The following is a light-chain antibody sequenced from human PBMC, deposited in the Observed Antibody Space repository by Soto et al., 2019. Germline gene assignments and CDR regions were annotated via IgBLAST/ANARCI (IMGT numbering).Light chain of an antibody. CDR1: QSVSIN. CDR3: QHYKNWPPLYT. CDR2: GAS. Sequence: EIVMTQSPATLSVSPGERATLSCRASQSVSINLAWYQQNPGQAPMLLIYGASTRATGIPATFSGSGSGTEFTFAISSLQSVDFAVYDCQHYKNWPPLYTFVQGTKLEIK. V-gene: IGKV3-15*01. J-gene: IGKJ2*01.